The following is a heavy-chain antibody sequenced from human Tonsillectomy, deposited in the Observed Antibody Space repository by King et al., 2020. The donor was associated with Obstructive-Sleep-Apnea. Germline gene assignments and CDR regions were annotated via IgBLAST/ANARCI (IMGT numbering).Heavy chain of an antibody. CDR1: GGSISSYY. J-gene: IGHJ4*02. CDR3: ARGGGSPPFDY. Sequence: QLQESGPGLVKPSETLSLTCTVSGGSISSYYWSWIRQPPGKGLEWIGYIYYSGSTSYNPSLKSRVTISVDTSKNQFSPRLSSVTAADTAVFYCARGGGSPPFDYWGQGTLVTVSS. D-gene: IGHD1-26*01. CDR2: IYYSGST. V-gene: IGHV4-59*01.